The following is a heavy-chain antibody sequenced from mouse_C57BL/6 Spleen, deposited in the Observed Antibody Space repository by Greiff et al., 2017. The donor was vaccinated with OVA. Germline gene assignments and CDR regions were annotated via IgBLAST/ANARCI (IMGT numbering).Heavy chain of an antibody. V-gene: IGHV1-64*01. Sequence: QVQLQQPGAELVKPGASVKLSCKASGYTFTSYWMHWVKQRPGQGLEWIGMIHPNSGSTNYNEKFKSKATLTVDKSSSTAYMKLSSLTSEESAVYYSARSHDGSSPHWYFDVWGTGTTVTVSS. CDR1: GYTFTSYW. J-gene: IGHJ1*03. D-gene: IGHD1-1*01. CDR3: ARSHDGSSPHWYFDV. CDR2: IHPNSGST.